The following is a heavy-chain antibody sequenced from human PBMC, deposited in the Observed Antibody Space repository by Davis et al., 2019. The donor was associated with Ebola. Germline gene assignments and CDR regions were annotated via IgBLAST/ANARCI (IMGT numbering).Heavy chain of an antibody. Sequence: SVKVSCKAPVGTFSSYAISWVRQAPGQGLEWMGGIIPIFGTANYAQKFQGRVTITADESTSTAYMELSSLRSEDTAVYYCARDRPYCSGGSCYYYLYGMDVWGQGTTVTVSS. CDR3: ARDRPYCSGGSCYYYLYGMDV. CDR2: IIPIFGTA. V-gene: IGHV1-69*13. D-gene: IGHD2-15*01. J-gene: IGHJ6*02. CDR1: VGTFSSYA.